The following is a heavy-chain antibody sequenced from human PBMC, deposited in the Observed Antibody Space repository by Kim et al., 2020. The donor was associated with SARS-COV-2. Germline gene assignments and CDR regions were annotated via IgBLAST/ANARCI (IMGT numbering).Heavy chain of an antibody. J-gene: IGHJ6*02. CDR3: ARDRTAVWGTYYGMDV. Sequence: GGSLRLSCAASGFTFSSYSMNWVRQAPGKGLEWVSYISSSSSTIYYADSVKGRFTISRDNAKNSLYLQMNSLRDEDTAVYYCARDRTAVWGTYYGMDVWGQGTTVTVSS. CDR1: GFTFSSYS. V-gene: IGHV3-48*02. CDR2: ISSSSSTI. D-gene: IGHD3-16*01.